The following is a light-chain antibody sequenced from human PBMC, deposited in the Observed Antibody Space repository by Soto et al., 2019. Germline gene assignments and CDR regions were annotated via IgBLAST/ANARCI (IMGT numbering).Light chain of an antibody. CDR3: QQRSNWLWT. V-gene: IGKV3D-20*02. CDR1: QSFSSSY. J-gene: IGKJ1*01. Sequence: IALTQSPDALSLSPGERTTLSCRASQSFSSSYLAWYQQKPGQAPRLLIYGASSRATGIPDRFSGSGSGTDFTLTISSLEPEDFAVYYCQQRSNWLWTFGQGTKVDIK. CDR2: GAS.